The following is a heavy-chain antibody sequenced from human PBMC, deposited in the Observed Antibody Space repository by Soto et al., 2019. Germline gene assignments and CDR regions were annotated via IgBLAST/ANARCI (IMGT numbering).Heavy chain of an antibody. CDR2: ISYDGSNK. J-gene: IGHJ6*02. Sequence: GGSLRLSCAASGFTFSSYAMHWVRQAPGKGLEWVAVISYDGSNKYYADSVKGRFTISRDNSKNTLYLQMNSLRAEDTAVYYCAREVGYCTNGVCFRYYGMDVWGQGTTVTVSS. V-gene: IGHV3-30-3*01. D-gene: IGHD2-8*01. CDR1: GFTFSSYA. CDR3: AREVGYCTNGVCFRYYGMDV.